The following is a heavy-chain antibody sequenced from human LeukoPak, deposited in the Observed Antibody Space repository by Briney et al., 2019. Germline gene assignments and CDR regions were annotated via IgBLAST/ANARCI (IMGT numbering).Heavy chain of an antibody. D-gene: IGHD3-10*01. J-gene: IGHJ4*02. Sequence: GGSLRLSCAASGFTFSSYAMSWVRQAPGKGLEWVSAISGSGDSTYYADSVKGRFTISRDNSKNTLYLQMNSLRAEDTAVYYCAKKHYFGSGSYEYWGQGTLVTVSS. V-gene: IGHV3-23*01. CDR1: GFTFSSYA. CDR2: ISGSGDST. CDR3: AKKHYFGSGSYEY.